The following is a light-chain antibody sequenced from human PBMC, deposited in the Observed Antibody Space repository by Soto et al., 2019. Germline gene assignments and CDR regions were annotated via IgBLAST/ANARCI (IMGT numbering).Light chain of an antibody. CDR2: DAS. CDR1: QSISSW. V-gene: IGKV1-5*01. J-gene: IGKJ5*01. CDR3: QQYNSYSWT. Sequence: DIQMTQSPSTLSASVGDRVTLTCRASQSISSWLAWYQQKPGKAPKLLIYDASSLESGVPSMFSGSGSGTEFTLTISSLQPDDFATYYCQQYNSYSWTFGQGTRLEIK.